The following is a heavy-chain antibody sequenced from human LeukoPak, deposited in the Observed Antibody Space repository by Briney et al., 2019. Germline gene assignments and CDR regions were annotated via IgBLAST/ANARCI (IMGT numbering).Heavy chain of an antibody. V-gene: IGHV3-20*04. CDR3: ARVKAYSGSFWGYFDY. Sequence: GGSLRLSCAASGFTFSSYGMSWVRQAPGKGLEWVSGINWNGGSTGYADSVKGRFTISRDNAKNSLYLQMNSLRAEDTALYYCARVKAYSGSFWGYFDYWGQGTLVTVSS. CDR2: INWNGGST. CDR1: GFTFSSYG. J-gene: IGHJ4*02. D-gene: IGHD1-26*01.